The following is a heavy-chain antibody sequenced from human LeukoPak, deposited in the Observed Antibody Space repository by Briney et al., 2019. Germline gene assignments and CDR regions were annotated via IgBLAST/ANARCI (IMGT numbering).Heavy chain of an antibody. V-gene: IGHV4-39*07. Sequence: SETLSLTCTVSGGSICSSSYYWGWIRQPPGKGLEWIGSIYYSGSTYYNPSLKSRVTISVDTSKNQFSLKLSSVTAADTAVYYCARAPHDIVLMVYAIPDYFDYWGQGTLVTVSS. D-gene: IGHD2-8*01. J-gene: IGHJ4*02. CDR3: ARAPHDIVLMVYAIPDYFDY. CDR1: GGSICSSSYY. CDR2: IYYSGST.